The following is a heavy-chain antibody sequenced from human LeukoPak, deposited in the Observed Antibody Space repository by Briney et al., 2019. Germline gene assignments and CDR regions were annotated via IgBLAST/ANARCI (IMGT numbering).Heavy chain of an antibody. CDR1: GFTFANTW. D-gene: IGHD3-10*01. CDR2: INNDGSTT. J-gene: IGHJ4*02. CDR3: AIGGTYGSGS. Sequence: GGSLRLSCAASGFTFANTWMHWVRQAPGKGLVWVSLINNDGSTTNYADSVKGRFTISRDNAKNTVYLQMTSLRVEDTAVYYCAIGGTYGSGSWGQGTLVTVSS. V-gene: IGHV3-74*01.